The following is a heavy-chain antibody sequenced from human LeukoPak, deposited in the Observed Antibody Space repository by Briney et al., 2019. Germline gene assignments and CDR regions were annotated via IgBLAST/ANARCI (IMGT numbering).Heavy chain of an antibody. CDR3: ARALNAGYSPYYFDY. CDR1: GYTFTGYY. J-gene: IGHJ4*02. CDR2: INPNSGGT. Sequence: ASVKVSCKASGYTFTGYYMHWVRQAPGQGLEWMAWINPNSGGTNYAQKFQGRVTMTRDTSISTAYMELSRLRSDDTAVYYCARALNAGYSPYYFDYWGQGSLVTVSS. D-gene: IGHD5-18*01. V-gene: IGHV1-2*02.